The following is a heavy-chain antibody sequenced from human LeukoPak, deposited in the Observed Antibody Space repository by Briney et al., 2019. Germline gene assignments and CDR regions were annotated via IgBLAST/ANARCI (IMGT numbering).Heavy chain of an antibody. J-gene: IGHJ5*02. CDR2: ISSSSYI. CDR1: GFTFSSYS. Sequence: PGGSLRLSCAASGFTFSSYSMNWVRQAPGKGLEWVPSISSSSYIYYADSVKGRFTISRDNAKNSLYLQMNSLRAEDTAVYYCARGLGYCSGGSCYVERGGFDPWGQGTLVTVSS. D-gene: IGHD2-15*01. V-gene: IGHV3-21*01. CDR3: ARGLGYCSGGSCYVERGGFDP.